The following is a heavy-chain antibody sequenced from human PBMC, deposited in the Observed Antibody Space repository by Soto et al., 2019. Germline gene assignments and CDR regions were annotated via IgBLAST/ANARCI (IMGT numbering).Heavy chain of an antibody. J-gene: IGHJ4*02. CDR2: IDPSDSYT. CDR3: ARHRYLESPVMVVTTMGLYC. CDR1: GYSFTNFW. V-gene: IGHV5-10-1*01. D-gene: IGHD2-21*02. Sequence: GESLKISCETSGYSFTNFWISWVRQMPGKGLEWMGRIDPSDSYTNYSPSFQGHVTFSPDESINTAYLQWSSLKASDTAMSYCARHRYLESPVMVVTTMGLYCWAQGTLVTVAS.